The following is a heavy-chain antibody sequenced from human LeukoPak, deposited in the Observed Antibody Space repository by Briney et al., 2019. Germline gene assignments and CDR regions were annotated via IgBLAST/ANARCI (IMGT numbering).Heavy chain of an antibody. Sequence: ASVKVSCEASGYTFTGYYMHWVRQAPGQGLEWMGWINPNSGGTNYAQKFQGRVTMTRDTSISTAYMELSRLRSDDTAVYYCARLPTVNDAFDIWGQGTMVTVSS. D-gene: IGHD4-11*01. CDR1: GYTFTGYY. CDR3: ARLPTVNDAFDI. CDR2: INPNSGGT. J-gene: IGHJ3*02. V-gene: IGHV1-2*02.